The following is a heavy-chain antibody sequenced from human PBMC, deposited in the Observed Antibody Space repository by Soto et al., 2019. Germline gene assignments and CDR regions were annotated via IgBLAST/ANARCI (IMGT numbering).Heavy chain of an antibody. V-gene: IGHV4-61*01. CDR2: INHSGAT. CDR1: GASVSGASYY. CDR3: ARGLDFFGSGSPDLNGY. J-gene: IGHJ4*02. D-gene: IGHD3-10*01. Sequence: QVQLQESGPGLVQPSETLSLSCTVSGASVSGASYYWSWIRQPPGKVLEWIGNINHSGATNYNPSLKTRATISVDTSKKQFSLKLSSVTSADTAVYYCARGLDFFGSGSPDLNGYWGQGTLVTVSS.